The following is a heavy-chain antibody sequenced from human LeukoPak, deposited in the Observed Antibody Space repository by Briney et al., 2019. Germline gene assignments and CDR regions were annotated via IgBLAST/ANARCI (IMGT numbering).Heavy chain of an antibody. CDR2: IYHSGST. Sequence: SETLSLTCAVSGGSISSGGYSWSWIRQPPGKGLEWIGYIYHSGSTYYNPSLKSRVTISVDTSKNQFSLKLSSVTAADTAVYYCAREVRFLEPYMDVWGKGTTVTVSS. CDR3: AREVRFLEPYMDV. J-gene: IGHJ6*03. V-gene: IGHV4-30-2*01. D-gene: IGHD3-3*01. CDR1: GGSISSGGYS.